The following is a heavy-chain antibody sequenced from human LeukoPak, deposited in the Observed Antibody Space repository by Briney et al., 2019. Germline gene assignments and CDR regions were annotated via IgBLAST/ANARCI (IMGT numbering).Heavy chain of an antibody. CDR2: ISGSGTDI. D-gene: IGHD2-15*01. V-gene: IGHV3-11*04. J-gene: IGHJ4*02. CDR1: GFTFSDPY. CDR3: AREEYQVLLD. Sequence: GASLRLSCEASGFTFSDPYMSWIRQAPGKGLECLSYISGSGTDINYADSVRGRFTISRDNAKNLLYLQMNDLRVEDTAVYYCAREEYQVLLDWGQGILVTVAS.